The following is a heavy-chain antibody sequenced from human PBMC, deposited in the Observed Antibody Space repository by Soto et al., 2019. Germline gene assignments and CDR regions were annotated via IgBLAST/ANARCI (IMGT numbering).Heavy chain of an antibody. CDR2: IYYSGST. V-gene: IGHV4-31*02. CDR1: GGSISSGGYY. Sequence: PSETLSLTXTVSGGSISSGGYYWSWIRQHPGKGLEWIGYIYYSGSTYYNPSLKSRVTISVDTSKNQFSLKLSSVTAADTAVYYCARGRYSGYDIDYWGQGTLVTVSS. J-gene: IGHJ4*02. CDR3: ARGRYSGYDIDY. D-gene: IGHD5-12*01.